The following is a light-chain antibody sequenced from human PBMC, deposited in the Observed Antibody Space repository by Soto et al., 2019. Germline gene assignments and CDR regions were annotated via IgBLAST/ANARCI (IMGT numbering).Light chain of an antibody. CDR3: SSYTSSSTKV. V-gene: IGLV2-14*03. CDR2: DVS. Sequence: QSALTQPASVSGSPGQSVTISCTGTRSDVGGYNYVSWYQQHPGKVPKLMIYDVSNRPSGVSDRFSGSKSGNTASLTISGLQAEDEADYYCSSYTSSSTKVFGGRTKLTVL. J-gene: IGLJ2*01. CDR1: RSDVGGYNY.